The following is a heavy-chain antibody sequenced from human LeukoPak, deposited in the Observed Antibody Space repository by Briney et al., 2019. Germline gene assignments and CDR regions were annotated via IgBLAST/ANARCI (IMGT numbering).Heavy chain of an antibody. CDR2: IKPDSGAT. Sequence: ASLKVSCKASGYTFTVHYLHWLRQAPGQGLEWMGWIKPDSGATNFAQNFQGRVTMTSDTSINTAYMELSSLTSDDTAMYYCAREHDHGPDYWGQGTLVTVSA. D-gene: IGHD4/OR15-4a*01. J-gene: IGHJ4*02. V-gene: IGHV1-2*02. CDR3: AREHDHGPDY. CDR1: GYTFTVHY.